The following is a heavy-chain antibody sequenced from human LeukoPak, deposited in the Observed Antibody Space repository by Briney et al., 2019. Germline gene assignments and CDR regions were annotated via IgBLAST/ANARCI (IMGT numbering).Heavy chain of an antibody. V-gene: IGHV4-39*01. J-gene: IGHJ4*02. D-gene: IGHD3-10*01. CDR1: GDSISNSNLY. Sequence: SETLSLTCIVSGDSISNSNLYWGWIRRPPGKGLEWIGSIYYSGNTYYNASLKSRVSISVDTSKNQFSLRLTSVTAADTAVYYCARQTGSGLFILPGGQGKLVTVSS. CDR2: IYYSGNT. CDR3: ARQTGSGLFILP.